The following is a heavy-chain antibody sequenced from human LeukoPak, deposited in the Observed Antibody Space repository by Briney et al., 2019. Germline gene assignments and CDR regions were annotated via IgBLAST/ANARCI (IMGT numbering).Heavy chain of an antibody. CDR3: ARDDLYSGNDYDC. V-gene: IGHV1-18*01. D-gene: IGHD5-12*01. CDR1: GYTFTSYG. Sequence: ASVKVSCKASGYTFTSYGICWVRQAPGQGLEWMGWISAYNGNTNYAQSLQGRVTMTTDTSTSTAYRELRSLRSDDTAVYYCARDDLYSGNDYDCWGQGTLVTVSS. CDR2: ISAYNGNT. J-gene: IGHJ4*02.